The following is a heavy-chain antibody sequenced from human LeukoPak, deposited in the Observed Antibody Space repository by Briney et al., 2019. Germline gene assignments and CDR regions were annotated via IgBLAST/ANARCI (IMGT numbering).Heavy chain of an antibody. D-gene: IGHD6-13*01. CDR2: IYYTGSA. CDR3: ATAAAADGTVY. CDR1: GGSISSSSYY. Sequence: SETLSLTCTVSGGSISSSSYYWEWIRQPPAKGLEWIGNIYYTGSAYYSLPLKSRVTISADTPKNQFSLKLRDVTAADTAVYYCATAAAADGTVYWGQGTLVTVSS. J-gene: IGHJ4*02. V-gene: IGHV4-39*01.